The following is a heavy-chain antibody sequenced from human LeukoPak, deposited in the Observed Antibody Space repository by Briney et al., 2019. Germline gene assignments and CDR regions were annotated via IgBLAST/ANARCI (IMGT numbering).Heavy chain of an antibody. D-gene: IGHD3-3*01. J-gene: IGHJ6*02. CDR1: GGSISSYY. V-gene: IGHV4-59*01. CDR2: IYYSGST. CDR3: ARDHHDFWSGYLYGMDV. Sequence: PSETLSLTCTVSGGSISSYYWSWIRQPPGKGLEWIGYIYYSGSTNYNPSLKSRVTISVDTSKNQFSLKLSSVTAADTAVYYCARDHHDFWSGYLYGMDVWGQGTTVTVSS.